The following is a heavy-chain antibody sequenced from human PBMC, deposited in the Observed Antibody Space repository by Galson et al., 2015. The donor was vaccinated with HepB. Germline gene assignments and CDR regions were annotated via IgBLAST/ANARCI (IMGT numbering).Heavy chain of an antibody. D-gene: IGHD2-21*01. CDR1: GVSISSGGYY. Sequence: TLSLTCTVSGVSISSGGYYWSWIRQHPGKGLELIGYLYYSGSTYYNPSLKSRIPISVDTSKNQFSLKLSSVTAADTAVCYCATGTVILYYLDNWGQGSLVTVSS. CDR3: ATGTVILYYLDN. CDR2: LYYSGST. J-gene: IGHJ4*02. V-gene: IGHV4-31*03.